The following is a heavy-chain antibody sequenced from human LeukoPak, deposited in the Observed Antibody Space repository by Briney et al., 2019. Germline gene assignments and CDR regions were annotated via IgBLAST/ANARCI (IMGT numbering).Heavy chain of an antibody. V-gene: IGHV3-23*01. CDR1: GFTFSSYA. D-gene: IGHD2-21*02. J-gene: IGHJ4*02. CDR2: ISGSGGST. CDR3: AKGRGYIVVVTGDYFDY. Sequence: GGSLRLSCAASGFTFSSYAMSWVRQAPGKGLEWVSAISGSGGSTYYADAVKGRFTIPRDNSKNTLYLQMNSLRAEDTAVYYCAKGRGYIVVVTGDYFDYWGQGTLVTVSS.